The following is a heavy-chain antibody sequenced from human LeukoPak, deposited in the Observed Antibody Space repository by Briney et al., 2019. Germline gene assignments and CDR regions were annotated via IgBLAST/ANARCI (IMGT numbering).Heavy chain of an antibody. CDR1: GFTFSSYS. CDR2: ISSSSTI. V-gene: IGHV3-48*04. Sequence: GGSLRLSCAASGFTFSSYSMNWVRQAPGKGLEWVSYISSSSTIYYADSVKGRFTISRDNAKNSLYLQMNSLRAEDTAVYYCARYCSSTSCYDNYYYGMDVWGQGTTVTVSS. CDR3: ARYCSSTSCYDNYYYGMDV. J-gene: IGHJ6*02. D-gene: IGHD2-2*01.